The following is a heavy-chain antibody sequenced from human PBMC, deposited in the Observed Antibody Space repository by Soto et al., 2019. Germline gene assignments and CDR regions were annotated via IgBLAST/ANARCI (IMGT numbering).Heavy chain of an antibody. V-gene: IGHV3-30*18. J-gene: IGHJ4*02. Sequence: QVQLVESGGGVVQPGRSLRLSCAASGFTFSSYGMHWVRQAPGKGLGWVAVISYDGSNKYYADSVKGRFTISRDNSKNTLYLQLNSLRAEDTAVYYCAKDMENERHLVVVTMFDYWGQGTLVTVSS. CDR2: ISYDGSNK. CDR1: GFTFSSYG. D-gene: IGHD2-21*02. CDR3: AKDMENERHLVVVTMFDY.